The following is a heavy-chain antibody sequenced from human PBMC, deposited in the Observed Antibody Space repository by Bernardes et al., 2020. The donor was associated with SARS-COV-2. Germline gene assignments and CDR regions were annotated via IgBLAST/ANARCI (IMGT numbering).Heavy chain of an antibody. CDR2: INEDGSII. J-gene: IGHJ4*02. V-gene: IGHV3-74*01. Sequence: SLILSCAASGFSVSAYWMHWVRQAPGEGLVWVSRINEDGSIINYADSVKGRFTISRDIADNMVYLQMNSLRAEDTAVYYCARDFGGNSDYWGQGTLVTVSS. CDR3: ARDFGGNSDY. D-gene: IGHD2-15*01. CDR1: GFSVSAYW.